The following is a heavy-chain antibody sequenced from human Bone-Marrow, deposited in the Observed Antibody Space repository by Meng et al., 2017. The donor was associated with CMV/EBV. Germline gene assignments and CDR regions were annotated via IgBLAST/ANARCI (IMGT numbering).Heavy chain of an antibody. D-gene: IGHD3-3*01. CDR1: GFTFSDYY. CDR3: ATELGFGKYYCYGMDV. Sequence: GGSLRLSCAASGFTFSDYYMSWIRQAPGKGLEWVSYISSSGSTIYYADSVKGRFTIARDNAKKSLYLQMNSLRAEDTAVYYCATELGFGKYYCYGMDVWGQGTTVTGSS. CDR2: ISSSGSTI. V-gene: IGHV3-11*04. J-gene: IGHJ6*02.